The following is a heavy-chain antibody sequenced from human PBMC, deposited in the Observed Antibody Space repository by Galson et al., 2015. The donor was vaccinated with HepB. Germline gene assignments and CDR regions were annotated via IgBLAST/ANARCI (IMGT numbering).Heavy chain of an antibody. D-gene: IGHD2-2*02. CDR2: IYPGDSDT. Sequence: QSGAEVKKPGESLKISCEGSGYSFSTYWIGWVRQMPGKGLEWMGIIYPGDSDTRYSPSFQGQVTISADKSISTAYLQWSSLKVSDTAIYYCARREYRSYWYFDLWGRGTLVTVSS. J-gene: IGHJ2*01. CDR1: GYSFSTYW. CDR3: ARREYRSYWYFDL. V-gene: IGHV5-51*01.